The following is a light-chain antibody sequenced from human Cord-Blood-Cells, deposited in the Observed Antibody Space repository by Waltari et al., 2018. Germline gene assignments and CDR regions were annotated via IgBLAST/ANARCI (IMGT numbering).Light chain of an antibody. CDR3: SSYTSSSTVV. V-gene: IGLV2-14*01. J-gene: IGLJ2*01. CDR2: DVS. Sequence: QSALTQPASVSGSPGQSITISCTGTSSDGGGYNYVSWYQQHPGKAPKLMIYDVSNRPSGVSNPFSGSKSGNTASLTISGLQAEDEADYYCSSYTSSSTVVFGGGTKLTVL. CDR1: SSDGGGYNY.